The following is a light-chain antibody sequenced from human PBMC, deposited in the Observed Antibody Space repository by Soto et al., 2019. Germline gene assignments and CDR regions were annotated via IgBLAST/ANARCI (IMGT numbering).Light chain of an antibody. J-gene: IGLJ2*01. CDR3: QTWGTGIQVV. CDR1: SGHSSYA. CDR2: LNSDGSH. Sequence: QLVLTQSPSASASLGASVKLTCTPSSGHSSYANAWHQQQPEKGPRYLMKLNSDGSHSKGDGIPDRFSGCSSGAERYLTIPSRQSEDEADYYCQTWGTGIQVVFGGGTKLTVL. V-gene: IGLV4-69*01.